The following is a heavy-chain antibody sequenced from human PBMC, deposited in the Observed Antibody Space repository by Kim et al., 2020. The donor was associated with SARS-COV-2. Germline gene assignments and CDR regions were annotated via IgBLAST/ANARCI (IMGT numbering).Heavy chain of an antibody. CDR2: GST. J-gene: IGHJ4*02. V-gene: IGHV3-49*02. Sequence: GSTEYAAPVKGRLTISKDDSKSTAYLQMNSLKAEDTAVYYCTRGIAAADYWGQGTLVTVSS. CDR3: TRGIAAADY. D-gene: IGHD6-13*01.